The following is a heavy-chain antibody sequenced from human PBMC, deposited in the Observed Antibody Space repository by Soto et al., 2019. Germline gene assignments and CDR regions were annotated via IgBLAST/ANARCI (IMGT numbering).Heavy chain of an antibody. J-gene: IGHJ4*02. CDR3: AILSN. Sequence: GGSLRHSCAASGFTVSSNYMNWVRQAPGKGLEWLSIIYSDGTTYYADSVKGRFTISRDNFKNTLYLQMNNLRAEDTAVYYCAILSNWGQGTLVTVSS. D-gene: IGHD6-6*01. CDR1: GFTVSSNY. CDR2: IYSDGTT. V-gene: IGHV3-53*01.